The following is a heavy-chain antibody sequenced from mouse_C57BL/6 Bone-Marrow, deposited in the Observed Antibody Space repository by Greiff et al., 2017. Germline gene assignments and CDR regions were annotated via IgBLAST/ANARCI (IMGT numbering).Heavy chain of an antibody. V-gene: IGHV2-2*01. D-gene: IGHD2-3*01. CDR2: IWSGGST. CDR1: GFSLTSYG. Sequence: VKVVESGPGLVQPSQSLSITCTVSGFSLTSYGVHWVRRSPGKGLEWLGVIWSGGSTDYNAAFISRLSISKYNSKSQVFFKMNSLQADDTAIYYCAKSDGYLFAYWGKGTLVTVSA. CDR3: AKSDGYLFAY. J-gene: IGHJ3*01.